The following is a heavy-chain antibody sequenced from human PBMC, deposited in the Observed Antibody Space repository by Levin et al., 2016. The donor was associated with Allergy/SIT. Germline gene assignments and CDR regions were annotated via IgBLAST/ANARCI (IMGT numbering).Heavy chain of an antibody. CDR2: IHHSGDT. Sequence: SETLSLTCSVSGTSISSYYWSWIRQPPGKGLEWIGYIHHSGDTNYSPSLKSRVAMSVDTSKSQFSLKLTSVTAADTAVYYCVGTSLNVDHWGQGPLVTVSS. D-gene: IGHD7-27*01. V-gene: IGHV4-59*01. J-gene: IGHJ4*02. CDR1: GTSISSYY. CDR3: VGTSLNVDH.